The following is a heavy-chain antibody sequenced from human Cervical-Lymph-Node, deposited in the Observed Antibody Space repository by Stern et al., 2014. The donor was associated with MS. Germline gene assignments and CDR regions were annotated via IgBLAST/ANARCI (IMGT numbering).Heavy chain of an antibody. CDR1: GFSLSTSGMC. Sequence: QVTLRESGPALVKPTQTLTLTCTFSGFSLSTSGMCVSWIRQPPGKALEWLALIDWDDDKYYSTSRKTRLTISKDTSKTQVVLKMTNMDPVDTATYYCARKSSMGLDYWGQGTLVPVSS. D-gene: IGHD6-13*01. J-gene: IGHJ4*02. CDR3: ARKSSMGLDY. CDR2: IDWDDDK. V-gene: IGHV2-70*01.